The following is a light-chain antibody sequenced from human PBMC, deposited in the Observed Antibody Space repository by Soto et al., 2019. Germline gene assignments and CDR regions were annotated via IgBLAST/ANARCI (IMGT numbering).Light chain of an antibody. V-gene: IGLV2-14*01. CDR3: SSSTSSNTFV. J-gene: IGLJ1*01. CDR1: NSDVNY. CDR2: EVI. Sequence: QSALTQPASVSGAPGQSITISCTGTNSDVNYVSWHQQHPGKAPKLMIYEVINRSSGVSTRFSGSKSGNTASLTISGLQAEDEADYYCSSSTSSNTFVLGSGTKVTV.